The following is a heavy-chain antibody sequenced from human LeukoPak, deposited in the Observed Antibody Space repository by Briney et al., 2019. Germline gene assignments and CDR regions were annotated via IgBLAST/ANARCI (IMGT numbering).Heavy chain of an antibody. D-gene: IGHD1-26*01. V-gene: IGHV4-30-4*01. CDR1: GGSISSGEYY. Sequence: SETLSLTCAVSGGSISSGEYYWSWIRQPPGKGLEWIGYIYYSVSTYYNPSLKSRLTISVDTSNSQFSLRLTSVTAADTAVYYCAGDKVGATNWLDPWGQGTLVTVSS. CDR2: IYYSVST. J-gene: IGHJ5*02. CDR3: AGDKVGATNWLDP.